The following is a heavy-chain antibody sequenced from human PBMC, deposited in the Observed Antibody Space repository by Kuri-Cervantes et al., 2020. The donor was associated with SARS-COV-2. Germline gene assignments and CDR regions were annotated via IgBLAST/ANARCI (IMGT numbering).Heavy chain of an antibody. Sequence: GGSLRLSCGVSGFVFRSQAMHWVRQAPGKGLEWVAVISYDGSNSYYADSVKGRFAVSRDNSKNILYLQMNSLSAEDTAVYYCARGVGGVGGVMVRLDFWGQGTLVTVSS. CDR3: ARGVGGVGGVMVRLDF. CDR1: GFVFRSQA. D-gene: IGHD3-16*01. J-gene: IGHJ4*02. V-gene: IGHV3-30*09. CDR2: ISYDGSNS.